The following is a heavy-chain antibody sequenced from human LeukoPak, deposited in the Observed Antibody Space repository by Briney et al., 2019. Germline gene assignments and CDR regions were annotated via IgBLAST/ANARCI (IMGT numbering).Heavy chain of an antibody. J-gene: IGHJ3*02. D-gene: IGHD1-1*01. CDR3: TLQLERGAFDI. Sequence: NPGGSLRLSCAASGFTFSNAWMSWVRQAPGKGLEWVGRIKSKTDGGTTDYAAPVKGRFTISRDDSKNTLYLQMNSLKTEDTAVYYCTLQLERGAFDIWGQGTMVTVSS. CDR2: IKSKTDGGTT. V-gene: IGHV3-15*01. CDR1: GFTFSNAW.